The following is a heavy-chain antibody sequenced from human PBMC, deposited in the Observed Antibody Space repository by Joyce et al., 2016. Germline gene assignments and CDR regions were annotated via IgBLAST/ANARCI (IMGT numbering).Heavy chain of an antibody. Sequence: EVQLVESGGALVQPGGSLRLSCTASGFTLSDFSMNWVRQAPGKGLEWVSYISSTVSATNYADSVKGRFTITKDNAKNSLYLQMSSLRSEDTAVYYCARTSVISPLDYWGQGTLVTVSS. D-gene: IGHD3-10*01. CDR1: GFTLSDFS. CDR3: ARTSVISPLDY. V-gene: IGHV3-48*04. CDR2: ISSTVSAT. J-gene: IGHJ4*02.